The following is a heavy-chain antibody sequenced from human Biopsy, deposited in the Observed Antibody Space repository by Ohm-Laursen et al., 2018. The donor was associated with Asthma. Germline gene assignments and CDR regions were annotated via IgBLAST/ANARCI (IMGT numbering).Heavy chain of an antibody. CDR2: ISVYNGNT. J-gene: IGHJ6*02. CDR3: ARAVDYSDYYGIDV. V-gene: IGHV1-18*01. D-gene: IGHD3-10*01. Sequence: SVKVSCQTSGYTFNSAGITWARQAPGQGLEWTGWISVYNGNTKVAQKLQDRVTMITDTSTSTAYMGLRSLRSDDTAVYFCARAVDYSDYYGIDVWGQGTTVTVS. CDR1: GYTFNSAG.